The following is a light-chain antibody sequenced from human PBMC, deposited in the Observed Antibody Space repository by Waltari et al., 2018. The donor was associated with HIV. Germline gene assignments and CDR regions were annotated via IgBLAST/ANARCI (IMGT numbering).Light chain of an antibody. CDR3: QQYGSLQWT. J-gene: IGKJ1*01. V-gene: IGKV3-20*01. CDR2: GAS. Sequence: EIVLTQSPGTLYWSPGEGATLPCRASQSVTSTYFAWYQQKPGQAPRLLIYGASSRATGIPDRFSGTGSGTDFTLTISRLEPEDFALYYCQQYGSLQWTFGQGTKVEIK. CDR1: QSVTSTY.